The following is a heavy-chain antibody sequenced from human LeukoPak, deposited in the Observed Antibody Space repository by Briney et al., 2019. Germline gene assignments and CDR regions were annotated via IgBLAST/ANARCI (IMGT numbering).Heavy chain of an antibody. CDR2: MNPNSGNT. J-gene: IGHJ6*04. Sequence: GASVKVSCKASGYTLTRYDINWVRQAAGQGLEWMGWMNPNSGNTGYAQKFQGRVTMTRNTSISTAYMELSSLRSEDTAVYYCARGPHYDFWSGPVWGKGTTVTVSS. D-gene: IGHD3-3*01. CDR1: GYTLTRYD. CDR3: ARGPHYDFWSGPV. V-gene: IGHV1-8*01.